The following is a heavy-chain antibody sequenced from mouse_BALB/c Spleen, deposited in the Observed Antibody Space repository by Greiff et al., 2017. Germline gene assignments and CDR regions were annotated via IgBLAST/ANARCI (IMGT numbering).Heavy chain of an antibody. V-gene: IGHV5-6-4*01. D-gene: IGHD2-1*01. Sequence: EVKLVESGGGLVKPGGSLKLSCAASGFTFSSYTMSWVRQTPEKRLEWVATISSGGSYTYYPDSVKGRFTISRDNAKNTLYLQMSSLKSEDTAMYYCTRGGYYGNYYFDYWGQGTTLTVSS. CDR2: ISSGGSYT. CDR1: GFTFSSYT. J-gene: IGHJ2*01. CDR3: TRGGYYGNYYFDY.